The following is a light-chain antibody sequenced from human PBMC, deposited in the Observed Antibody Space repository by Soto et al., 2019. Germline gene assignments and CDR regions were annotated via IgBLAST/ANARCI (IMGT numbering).Light chain of an antibody. CDR3: QQYYYWVYT. CDR2: GAS. Sequence: EIVMTQSPATLSVSPGERATLSCRASQSVSSNLAWYQQKPGQAPRLLIYGASTRATDVPARFSGSGSGTEFTLTISSLQSEDFALYYCQQYYYWVYTFGQGTKLEIK. V-gene: IGKV3-15*01. CDR1: QSVSSN. J-gene: IGKJ2*01.